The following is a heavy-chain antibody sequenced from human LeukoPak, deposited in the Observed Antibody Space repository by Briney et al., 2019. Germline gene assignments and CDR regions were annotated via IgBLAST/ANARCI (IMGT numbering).Heavy chain of an antibody. Sequence: SETLSLTCTVSGGSIRRYYWSWIRQPAGKGLEWIGRIYTSGSTNYNPSLKSRVTMSVDTSKNQFSLKLSSVTAADTAVYYCAREFYGSGSSRYYYYYMDVWDKGTTVTVSS. CDR3: AREFYGSGSSRYYYYYMDV. CDR2: IYTSGST. D-gene: IGHD3-10*01. J-gene: IGHJ6*03. V-gene: IGHV4-4*07. CDR1: GGSIRRYY.